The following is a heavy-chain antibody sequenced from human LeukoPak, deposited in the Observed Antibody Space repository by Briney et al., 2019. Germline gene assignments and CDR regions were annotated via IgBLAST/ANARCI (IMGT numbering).Heavy chain of an antibody. J-gene: IGHJ4*02. CDR1: GGSMSSYW. V-gene: IGHV4-59*01. D-gene: IGHD5-12*01. CDR3: ARVGGYEMPRVLDY. CDR2: IYYSGST. Sequence: SETLSLTCTVSGGSMSSYWWSWIRQPPGRGLEWIGYIYYSGSTNYNPSLKSRVTMSLDTSKNQFSLKVTSVTAADTAVYYCARVGGYEMPRVLDYWGQGTLVTVSS.